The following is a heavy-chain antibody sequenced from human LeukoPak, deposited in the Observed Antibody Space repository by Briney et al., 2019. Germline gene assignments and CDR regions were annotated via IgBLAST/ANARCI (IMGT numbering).Heavy chain of an antibody. Sequence: PSQSLSLTCSVPGGSISSYYWSWIRQPPGKGLGWIGYIFYSGRTSYNPSLKSRVTISVDTSKNHFSLTLSSVTAADTAGYYCARDRVGQQLVGRKYYYYYVDVWGKGTTVTISS. J-gene: IGHJ6*03. CDR3: ARDRVGQQLVGRKYYYYYVDV. CDR1: GGSISSYY. V-gene: IGHV4-59*01. D-gene: IGHD6-13*01. CDR2: IFYSGRT.